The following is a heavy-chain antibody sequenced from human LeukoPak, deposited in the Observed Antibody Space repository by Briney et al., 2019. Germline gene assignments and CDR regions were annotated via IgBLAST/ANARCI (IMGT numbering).Heavy chain of an antibody. D-gene: IGHD1-26*01. CDR1: GFTFSDYY. J-gene: IGHJ4*02. CDR3: ANVLVGAKAIDY. Sequence: GGSLRLSCAASGFTFSDYYMSWIHQAPGKGLEWVSAISGSGGSTYYADSVKGRFTISRDNSKNTLYLQMNSLRAEDTAVYYCANVLVGAKAIDYWGQRTLVTVSS. V-gene: IGHV3-23*01. CDR2: ISGSGGST.